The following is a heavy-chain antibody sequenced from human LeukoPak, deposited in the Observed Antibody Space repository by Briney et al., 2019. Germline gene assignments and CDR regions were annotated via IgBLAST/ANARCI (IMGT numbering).Heavy chain of an antibody. CDR3: ANNGGSYYYGMDV. CDR1: GFTFSYNA. J-gene: IGHJ6*02. D-gene: IGHD1-26*01. V-gene: IGHV3-23*01. Sequence: PGGSLRLSCAASGFTFSYNAMSWVRQAPGKGLEWVSAISGSGGSTYYADSVKGRFTISRDNSKNTLYLQMNSLRAEDTAVYYCANNGGSYYYGMDVWGQGTTVTVSS. CDR2: ISGSGGST.